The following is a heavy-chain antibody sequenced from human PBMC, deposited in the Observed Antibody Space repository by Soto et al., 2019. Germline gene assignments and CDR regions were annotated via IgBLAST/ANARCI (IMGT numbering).Heavy chain of an antibody. J-gene: IGHJ4*02. CDR3: AREGSYSAYNFAHGIQLWSFDF. Sequence: SETLSLTCTVSGGSINTFYWSWVRQPAGKGLEWIGRIFSSGSTSFNPSLESRVAMSVDTSKNHFSLNLGSVTAADMAVYYCAREGSYSAYNFAHGIQLWSFDFWGQGALVTVSS. V-gene: IGHV4-4*07. CDR1: GGSINTFY. D-gene: IGHD5-12*01. CDR2: IFSSGST.